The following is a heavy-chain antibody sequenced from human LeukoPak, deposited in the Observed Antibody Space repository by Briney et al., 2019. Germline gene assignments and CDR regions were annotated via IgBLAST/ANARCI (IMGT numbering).Heavy chain of an antibody. J-gene: IGHJ5*02. V-gene: IGHV4-39*01. CDR2: ISYSGST. CDR1: GGSISSNTKY. CDR3: ASDLNIRRFYL. Sequence: SETLSLTCFVSGGSISSNTKYWGWIRQPPGKGLEWIGTISYSGSTYYNPSLKSRITISVDTSKNQFSLKLTSVTAADTAVYYCASDLNIRRFYLWGQGTLVTVSS.